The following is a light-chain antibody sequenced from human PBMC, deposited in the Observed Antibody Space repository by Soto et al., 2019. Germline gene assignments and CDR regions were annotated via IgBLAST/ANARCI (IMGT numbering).Light chain of an antibody. CDR3: QKYNSAPWT. CDR1: QGINNY. Sequence: DIQMTQSPASLSASVGDRVIITCRASQGINNYLVWYQQKPGRAPKVLIYDASTLHSGVPSRFSGSGSGTDFPLTISSLQPEDVATYYCQKYNSAPWTFGQGTKVEIK. CDR2: DAS. V-gene: IGKV1-27*01. J-gene: IGKJ1*01.